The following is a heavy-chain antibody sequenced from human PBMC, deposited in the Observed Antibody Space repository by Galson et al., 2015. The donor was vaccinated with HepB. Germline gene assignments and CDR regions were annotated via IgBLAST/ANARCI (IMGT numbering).Heavy chain of an antibody. CDR3: ARAFGYSYGYIDY. Sequence: QVQLQESGPGLVKPSETLSLTCTVSGYSISSGYYWGWIRQPPGKGLEWIGSIYHSGSTYYNPSLKSRVTISVDTSKNQFSLKLSSVTAADTAVYYCARAFGYSYGYIDYWGQGTLVTVSS. J-gene: IGHJ4*02. D-gene: IGHD5-18*01. CDR2: IYHSGST. V-gene: IGHV4-38-2*02. CDR1: GYSISSGYY.